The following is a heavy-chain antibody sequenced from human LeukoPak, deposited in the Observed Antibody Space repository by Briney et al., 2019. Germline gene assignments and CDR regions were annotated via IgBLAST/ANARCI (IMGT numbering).Heavy chain of an antibody. CDR2: IYYGGSS. CDR3: ARASIVATIKSYYYYYMDL. J-gene: IGHJ6*03. Sequence: SETLSLTCTVSGGSISSYYWSWIRQPPGKRLEWIGYIYYGGSSNYTLYLKSRVTISVDTSKNQFSLKRSSVTAADTAVYYCARASIVATIKSYYYYYMDLGGKGTTVSVSS. V-gene: IGHV4-59*01. CDR1: GGSISSYY. D-gene: IGHD5-12*01.